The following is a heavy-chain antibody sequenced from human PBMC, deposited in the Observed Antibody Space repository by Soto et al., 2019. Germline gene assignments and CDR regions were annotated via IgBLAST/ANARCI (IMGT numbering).Heavy chain of an antibody. J-gene: IGHJ5*02. V-gene: IGHV6-1*01. CDR2: TYYRSKWYN. D-gene: IGHD3-3*01. Sequence: PSQTLSLTCAISGDSVSSNSAAWNWIRQSPSRGLEWPGRTYYRSKWYNDYAVSVKSRITINPDTSKNQFSLQLNSVTPEDTAVYYCARGLSSYGIFGVARVGFDPWGQGTLVTVSS. CDR3: ARGLSSYGIFGVARVGFDP. CDR1: GDSVSSNSAA.